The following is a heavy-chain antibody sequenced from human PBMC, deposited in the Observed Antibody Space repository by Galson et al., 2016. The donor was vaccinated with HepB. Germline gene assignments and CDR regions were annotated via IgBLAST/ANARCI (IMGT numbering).Heavy chain of an antibody. J-gene: IGHJ6*02. CDR2: IKQDGSEK. Sequence: SLRLSCAASGFTFSSNWMSWVRQAPGKGLEWVANIKQDGSEKYYVDSVKGRFTISRDNAKNSLYLQMNSLRAEDTAVYYCARRQREEAIVVVVVVPGGFYYGMDVWGQGTTVTVSS. CDR3: ARRQREEAIVVVVVVPGGFYYGMDV. V-gene: IGHV3-7*04. CDR1: GFTFSSNW. D-gene: IGHD2-15*01.